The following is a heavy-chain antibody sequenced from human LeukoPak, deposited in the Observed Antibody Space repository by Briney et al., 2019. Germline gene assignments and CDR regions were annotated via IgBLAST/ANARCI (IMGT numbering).Heavy chain of an antibody. D-gene: IGHD5-12*01. CDR1: GFTFSSYW. CDR3: VQSSPTIDY. J-gene: IGHJ4*02. CDR2: INSDGSST. V-gene: IGHV3-74*01. Sequence: GGSLRLSCSGSGFTFSSYWMHWVRQAPGKGLVWVSRINSDGSSTTYADSVKGRFTISRDNAKNTMYLQMNSLRVEDTAVHYCVQSSPTIDYWGQGTLVTVSS.